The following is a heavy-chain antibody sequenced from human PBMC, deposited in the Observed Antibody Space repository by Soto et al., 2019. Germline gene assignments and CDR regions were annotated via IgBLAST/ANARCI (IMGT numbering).Heavy chain of an antibody. V-gene: IGHV4-61*01. Sequence: QMQLHESDPGLVKPSETLSLSCTVSGGSVSSGSYYWTWIRQPPGMGLEFIWYVYDYENTNYNPFLESRVTISVDTSKNQFSLKLTSVTAADTAIYYCARDWSGFHFWCRGPLVTVSS. CDR1: GGSVSSGSYY. CDR2: VYDYENT. CDR3: ARDWSGFHF. J-gene: IGHJ4*02. D-gene: IGHD3-3*01.